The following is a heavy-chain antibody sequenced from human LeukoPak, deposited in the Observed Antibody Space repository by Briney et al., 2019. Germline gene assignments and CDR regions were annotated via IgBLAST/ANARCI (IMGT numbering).Heavy chain of an antibody. Sequence: GGSLRLSCAASGFTFSSYSMNWVRQAPGKGLEWVSSISSSSSYIYYADSVKGRFTISRDNAKNSLYLQMNSLRAEDTAVYYCARRGNYYYYMDVWGKGTTVTVSS. J-gene: IGHJ6*03. CDR1: GFTFSSYS. CDR3: ARRGNYYYYMDV. CDR2: ISSSSSYI. V-gene: IGHV3-21*01.